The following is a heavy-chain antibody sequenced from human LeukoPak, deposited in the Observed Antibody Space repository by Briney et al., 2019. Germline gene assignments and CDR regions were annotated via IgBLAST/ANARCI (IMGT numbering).Heavy chain of an antibody. V-gene: IGHV1-46*01. Sequence: SVKVSCKASGYTFTSYYMHWVRQAPRQGLEWMGIINPSGGSTSYAQQSQGRVTMTREPSTSTVYMELSSLRSEDTAVYYCARIVGALRGVAAFDIWGQGTMVTVSS. CDR2: INPSGGST. CDR3: ARIVGALRGVAAFDI. J-gene: IGHJ3*02. D-gene: IGHD1-26*01. CDR1: GYTFTSYY.